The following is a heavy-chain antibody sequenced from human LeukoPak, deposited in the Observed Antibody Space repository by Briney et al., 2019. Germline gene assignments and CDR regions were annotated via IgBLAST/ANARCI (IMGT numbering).Heavy chain of an antibody. CDR3: VRIGLSYSYGSGFDP. CDR1: GFTLGDYS. CDR2: IKHDGTSK. V-gene: IGHV3-30*04. Sequence: PGGSLRLSCAGSGFTLGDYSMHWVRQAPGKGLDWVAAIKHDGTSKYYADSVKGRITISRDNSKNKLYLEMNSLRVEDTAVYHCVRIGLSYSYGSGFDPWGQGTLVIVSS. D-gene: IGHD3-10*01. J-gene: IGHJ5*02.